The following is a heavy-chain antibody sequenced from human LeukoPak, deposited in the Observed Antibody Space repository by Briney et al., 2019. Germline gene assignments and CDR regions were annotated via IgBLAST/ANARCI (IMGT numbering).Heavy chain of an antibody. J-gene: IGHJ6*02. CDR3: AKGNRYSDWLPQYYYYYYGMDV. V-gene: IGHV3-23*01. D-gene: IGHD3-9*01. Sequence: GASLRLSCAASGFTFSSYAMSWVRQAPGKGLEWVSAISGSGGSTYYADSVKGRFTISRDNSKNTLYLQMNSLRAEDTAVYYCAKGNRYSDWLPQYYYYYYGMDVWGQGTTVTVSS. CDR2: ISGSGGST. CDR1: GFTFSSYA.